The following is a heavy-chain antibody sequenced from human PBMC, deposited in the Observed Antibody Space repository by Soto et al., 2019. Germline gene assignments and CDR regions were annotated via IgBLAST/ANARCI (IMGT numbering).Heavy chain of an antibody. CDR3: ARPPVDDSSGYYYYYGMDV. J-gene: IGHJ6*02. CDR1: AGSISSGGYS. V-gene: IGHV4-30-2*01. D-gene: IGHD3-22*01. Sequence: SQTLSLTCAVSAGSISSGGYSWSWIRQPPGKGLEWIGYIYHSGSTHYNPSLKSRVTISVDRSKNQFSVKLSSVTAADTAVYYCARPPVDDSSGYYYYYGMDVWGQGTTVTVSS. CDR2: IYHSGST.